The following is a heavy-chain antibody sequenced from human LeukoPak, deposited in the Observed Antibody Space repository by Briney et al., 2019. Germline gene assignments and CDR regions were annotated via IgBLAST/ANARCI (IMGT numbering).Heavy chain of an antibody. D-gene: IGHD3-3*01. CDR2: ISSSSTI. J-gene: IGHJ3*02. CDR3: ARDWASEDFGVVIIGAFDI. V-gene: IGHV3-48*01. CDR1: GFTFSSYS. Sequence: GGSLRLSCAASGFTFSSYSMNWVRQAPGKGLEWVSYISSSSTIYYADSVKGRFTISRDNAKNSLYLQMNSLRAEDTAVYYCARDWASEDFGVVIIGAFDIWGQGTMVTVSS.